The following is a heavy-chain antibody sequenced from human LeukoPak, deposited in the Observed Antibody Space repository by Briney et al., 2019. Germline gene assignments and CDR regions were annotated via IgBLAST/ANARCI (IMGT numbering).Heavy chain of an antibody. V-gene: IGHV3-11*04. CDR2: ISSSGSTI. D-gene: IGHD3-16*02. Sequence: GGSLRLSCAASEFTFSDYYMSWIRQAPGKGLEWVSYISSSGSTIYYADSVKGRFTISRDNAKNSLYLQMNSLTAEDTAVYYCARELMITFGGVVVNKYYFDYWGQGTLVTVSS. CDR1: EFTFSDYY. CDR3: ARELMITFGGVVVNKYYFDY. J-gene: IGHJ4*02.